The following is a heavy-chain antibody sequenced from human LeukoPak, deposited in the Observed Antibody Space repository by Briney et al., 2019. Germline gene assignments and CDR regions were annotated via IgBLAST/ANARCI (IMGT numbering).Heavy chain of an antibody. CDR2: ISAYNGNT. CDR3: ARESGLYGSGSRY. J-gene: IGHJ4*02. Sequence: GASVKVSCKASGYTFTSYGISWVRQAPGQGLEWMGWISAYNGNTNYAQKLQGRVTMTRTTSINTAYMELSSLRSDDTAVYYCARESGLYGSGSRYWGQGTLVTVSS. CDR1: GYTFTSYG. V-gene: IGHV1-18*01. D-gene: IGHD3-10*01.